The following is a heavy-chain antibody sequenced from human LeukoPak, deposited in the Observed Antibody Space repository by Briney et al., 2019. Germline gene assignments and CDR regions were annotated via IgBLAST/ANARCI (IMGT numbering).Heavy chain of an antibody. V-gene: IGHV4-39*01. Sequence: SETLSLTCTVSGGSISSSSYYWGWIRQPPGKGLEWIGSIYYSGSTYYNPSLKSRVTISVDTSKNQFSLKLSPVTAADTAVYYCARRDSLGIDYWGQGTLVTVSS. CDR2: IYYSGST. D-gene: IGHD7-27*01. CDR1: GGSISSSSYY. J-gene: IGHJ4*02. CDR3: ARRDSLGIDY.